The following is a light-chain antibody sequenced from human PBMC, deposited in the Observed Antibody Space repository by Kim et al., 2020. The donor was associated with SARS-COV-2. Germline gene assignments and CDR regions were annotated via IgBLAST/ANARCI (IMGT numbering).Light chain of an antibody. CDR1: KLGDKY. J-gene: IGLJ1*01. V-gene: IGLV3-1*01. CDR2: QDT. Sequence: VSLSPGQTASITCTGEKLGDKYACWYQQKPGQSPVLVIYQDTKRPSGIPERFSGSNSGNTATLTISGTQAMDEADYYCQAWDSSTVFGTGTKVTVL. CDR3: QAWDSSTV.